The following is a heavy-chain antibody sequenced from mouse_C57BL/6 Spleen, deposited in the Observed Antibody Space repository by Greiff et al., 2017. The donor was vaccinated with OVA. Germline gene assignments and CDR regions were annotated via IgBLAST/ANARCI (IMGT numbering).Heavy chain of an antibody. Sequence: EVMLVESGGDLVKPGGSLKLSCAASGFTFSSYGMSWVRQTPDKRLEWVATISSGGSYTYYPDSVKGRFTISRDNAKNTLYLQMSSLKSEDTSLYSFASYSTSVAGYFASWRPGPTLPVSS. CDR2: ISSGGSYT. D-gene: IGHD5-1*01. J-gene: IGHJ2*01. CDR3: ASYSTSVAGYFAS. V-gene: IGHV5-6*01. CDR1: GFTFSSYG.